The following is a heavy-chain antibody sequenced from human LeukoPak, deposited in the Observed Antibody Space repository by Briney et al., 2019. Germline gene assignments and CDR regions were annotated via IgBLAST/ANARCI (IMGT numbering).Heavy chain of an antibody. Sequence: SETLSLTCTVSGGSISSGDYYWSWIRQPPGKGLERIGYIYYSGSTYYNPSLKSRVTISVDSSKNQFSLKLSSVTAADTAVYYCAREGGFYCSSTSCYGLDYWGQGTLVTVSP. V-gene: IGHV4-30-4*08. J-gene: IGHJ4*02. D-gene: IGHD2-2*01. CDR3: AREGGFYCSSTSCYGLDY. CDR1: GGSISSGDYY. CDR2: IYYSGST.